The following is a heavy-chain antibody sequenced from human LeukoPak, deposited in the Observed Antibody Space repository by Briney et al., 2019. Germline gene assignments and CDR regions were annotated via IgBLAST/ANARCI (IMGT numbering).Heavy chain of an antibody. Sequence: GASVKVSCKASGYTFTSYAMHWVRQAPGQRLEWMGWINAGNGNTKYSQKFQGRVTITRDTSASTAYMELSSLRSEDTAVYYCARSLSSRDGYKSGTLNWGVFDYWGQGTLVTVSS. J-gene: IGHJ4*02. D-gene: IGHD5-24*01. CDR3: ARSLSSRDGYKSGTLNWGVFDY. CDR1: GYTFTSYA. CDR2: INAGNGNT. V-gene: IGHV1-3*01.